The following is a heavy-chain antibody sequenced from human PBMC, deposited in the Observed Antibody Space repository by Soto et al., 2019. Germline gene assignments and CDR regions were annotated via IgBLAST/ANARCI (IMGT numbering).Heavy chain of an antibody. J-gene: IGHJ6*02. CDR3: GISKHDSNFYYYGTDV. V-gene: IGHV1-69*02. CDR1: GGTFSSHT. D-gene: IGHD3-22*01. CDR2: TIPILGIT. Sequence: QVQLVQSGAEVKKPGSSLKVSCKASGGTFSSHTISWVRPAPGQGLEWMGRTIPILGITNYAQNFQGRITLTADKSTGTASMELSSLRSEDTAVYYCGISKHDSNFYYYGTDVWGQGTTVTVSS.